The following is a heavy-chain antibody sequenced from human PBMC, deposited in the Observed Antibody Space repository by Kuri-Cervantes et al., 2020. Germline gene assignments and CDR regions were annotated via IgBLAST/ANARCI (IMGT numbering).Heavy chain of an antibody. J-gene: IGHJ6*02. Sequence: SETLSLTCAVYGGSFSGYYWSWIRQPPGKGLEWIGEINHSGSTNYNPSLKSRVTISVDTSKNQFSLKLSSVTAADTAVYYCARSIVVVVAATPGYYYDGMDVWGQGTTVTVSS. CDR1: GGSFSGYY. CDR3: ARSIVVVVAATPGYYYDGMDV. CDR2: INHSGST. V-gene: IGHV4-34*01. D-gene: IGHD2-15*01.